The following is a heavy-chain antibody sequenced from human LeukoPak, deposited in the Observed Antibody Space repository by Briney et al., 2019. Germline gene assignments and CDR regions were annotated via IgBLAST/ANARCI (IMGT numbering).Heavy chain of an antibody. CDR2: ISAYNGNT. J-gene: IGHJ3*02. Sequence: ASVKVSCKASGYTFTGYYMHWVRQAPGQGLEWMGWISAYNGNTNYAQKLQGRVTMTTDTSTSTAYMELRSLRSDDTAVYYCARDLFGSGSSPPWIWGQGTMVTVSS. D-gene: IGHD1-26*01. CDR1: GYTFTGYY. CDR3: ARDLFGSGSSPPWI. V-gene: IGHV1-18*04.